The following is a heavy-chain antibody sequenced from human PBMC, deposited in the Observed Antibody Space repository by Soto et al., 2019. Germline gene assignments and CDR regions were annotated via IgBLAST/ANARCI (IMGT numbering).Heavy chain of an antibody. J-gene: IGHJ4*02. CDR3: AKYSSGWYHPFDY. Sequence: EVQLLESGGGLVQPGGSLRLSCAASGFTFSSYAMSWVRQAPGKGLEWVSAISGSGGSTYYADSVKGRFTISRDNSKNTLCLQMNSLRAEDTAVYYCAKYSSGWYHPFDYWGQGTLVTVSS. CDR1: GFTFSSYA. D-gene: IGHD6-19*01. V-gene: IGHV3-23*01. CDR2: ISGSGGST.